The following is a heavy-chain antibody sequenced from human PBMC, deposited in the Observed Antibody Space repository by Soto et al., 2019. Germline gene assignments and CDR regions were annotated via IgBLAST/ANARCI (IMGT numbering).Heavy chain of an antibody. J-gene: IGHJ6*02. D-gene: IGHD3-3*01. CDR3: ATDSPARITIFGVGHYYYYYGMDV. CDR2: FDPEDGET. Sequence: ASVKVSCKVSGYTLTELSMHWARQAPGKGLEWMGGFDPEDGETIYAQKFQGRVTMTEDTSTDTAYMELSSLRSEDTAVYYCATDSPARITIFGVGHYYYYYGMDVWGQGTTVTVSS. V-gene: IGHV1-24*01. CDR1: GYTLTELS.